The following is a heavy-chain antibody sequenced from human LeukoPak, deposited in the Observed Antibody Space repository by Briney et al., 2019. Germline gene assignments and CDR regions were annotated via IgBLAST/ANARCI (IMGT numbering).Heavy chain of an antibody. J-gene: IGHJ3*02. CDR2: ISYSGRT. D-gene: IGHD1-26*01. Sequence: SETLSLTCTVSGGSISSSNYFWGWVRQPPGKGLEWIGSISYSGRTYYNPSLKSRVTISVDTSKNQFSLKLSSVTAADTAVYYCASWSGSPRHAFDIWGQGTMVTVSS. CDR3: ASWSGSPRHAFDI. V-gene: IGHV4-39*07. CDR1: GGSISSSNYF.